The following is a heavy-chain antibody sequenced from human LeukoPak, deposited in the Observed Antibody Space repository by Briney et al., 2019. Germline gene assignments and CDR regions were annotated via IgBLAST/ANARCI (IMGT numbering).Heavy chain of an antibody. Sequence: GGSLRLSCAASGFTFSSYWMHWVRQAPGKGLVWVSRVADDGTSTTYADSVKGRFTTSRDNAKNTVYLQMDSLGAEDTAVYYCARDGFLGPVTAYLDYWGQGTPVTVSS. D-gene: IGHD2-21*02. J-gene: IGHJ4*02. CDR2: VADDGTST. CDR3: ARDGFLGPVTAYLDY. CDR1: GFTFSSYW. V-gene: IGHV3-74*01.